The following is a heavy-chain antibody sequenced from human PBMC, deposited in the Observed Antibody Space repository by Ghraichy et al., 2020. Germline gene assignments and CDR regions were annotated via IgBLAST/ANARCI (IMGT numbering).Heavy chain of an antibody. V-gene: IGHV3-30*02. CDR2: IRYDGSNK. CDR3: AKGGLLWFGADY. D-gene: IGHD3-10*01. CDR1: GFTFSSYG. Sequence: GGSLRLSCAASGFTFSSYGMHWVRQAPGKGLEWVAFIRYDGSNKYYADSVKGRFTISRDNSKNTLYLQMNSLRAEDTAVYYCAKGGLLWFGADYWGQGTLVTVSS. J-gene: IGHJ4*02.